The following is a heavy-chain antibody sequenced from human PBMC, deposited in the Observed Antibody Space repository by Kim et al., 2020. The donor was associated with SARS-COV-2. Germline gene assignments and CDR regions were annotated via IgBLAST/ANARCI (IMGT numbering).Heavy chain of an antibody. CDR3: ARSPGIQLWNPFDY. CDR1: GFIVSDNY. D-gene: IGHD5-18*01. Sequence: GGSLRLSCAASGFIVSDNYMSWVRQAPGKGLEWVSVIYSGGFTFYADSVKGRFTISRDNSNNTVYLQMKSLRAEDTAVYYCARSPGIQLWNPFDYWGQGT. V-gene: IGHV3-53*01. CDR2: IYSGGFT. J-gene: IGHJ4*02.